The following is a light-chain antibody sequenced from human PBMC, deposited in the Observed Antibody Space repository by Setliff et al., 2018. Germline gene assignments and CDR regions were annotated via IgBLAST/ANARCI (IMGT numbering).Light chain of an antibody. Sequence: QSALTQPASVSGSPGQSIAVSCTGSGSDVGAYKFVSWYQQRPGKAPRLMIYDVINRPSGISHRFSGSKSGNTASLTISGLQPEDEADYYCASYTATSTPLYVFGTGTKVTV. CDR3: ASYTATSTPLYV. CDR1: GSDVGAYKF. CDR2: DVI. V-gene: IGLV2-14*01. J-gene: IGLJ1*01.